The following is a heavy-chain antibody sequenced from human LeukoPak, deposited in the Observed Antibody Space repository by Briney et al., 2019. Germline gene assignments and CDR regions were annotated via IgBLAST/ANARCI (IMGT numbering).Heavy chain of an antibody. CDR1: GYTFTSYG. CDR2: ISAYNGNT. CDR3: TRDHLAADGSDAFDI. Sequence: ASVKVSCKASGYTFTSYGISWVRQAPGQGLEWMGWISAYNGNTSYAQKLQGRVTVTTDTSTTTAYMDLRSLRSDDTAVYYCTRDHLAADGSDAFDIWGQGTMVTVSS. V-gene: IGHV1-18*01. D-gene: IGHD6-13*01. J-gene: IGHJ3*02.